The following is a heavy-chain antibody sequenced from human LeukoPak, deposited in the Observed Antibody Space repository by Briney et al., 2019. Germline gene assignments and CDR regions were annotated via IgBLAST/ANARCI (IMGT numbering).Heavy chain of an antibody. CDR1: GFTFSSYG. Sequence: GGSLRLPCAASGFTFSSYGMHWVRQAPGKGLEWVAVISYDGSNKYYADSVKGRFTISRDNSKNTLYLQMNSLRAEDTAVYYCAKGRRDLRFSVDGSLDYWGQGTLVTVSS. V-gene: IGHV3-30*18. CDR3: AKGRRDLRFSVDGSLDY. D-gene: IGHD3-3*01. CDR2: ISYDGSNK. J-gene: IGHJ4*02.